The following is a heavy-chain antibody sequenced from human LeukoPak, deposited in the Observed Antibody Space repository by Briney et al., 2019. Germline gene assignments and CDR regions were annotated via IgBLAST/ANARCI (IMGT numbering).Heavy chain of an antibody. Sequence: GGSLKLSCAASGFTFSRSAMTWVRQGPGTGLEFVASIIYSGGATYYADSVKGRFTISRDNSKNTLYLQMDSLRAEDTALYYCAKDGLYYDGSEHVQYFDPWGRGPLLPVSS. D-gene: IGHD3-22*01. CDR1: GFTFSRSA. V-gene: IGHV3-23*01. J-gene: IGHJ4*02. CDR2: IIYSGGAT. CDR3: AKDGLYYDGSEHVQYFDP.